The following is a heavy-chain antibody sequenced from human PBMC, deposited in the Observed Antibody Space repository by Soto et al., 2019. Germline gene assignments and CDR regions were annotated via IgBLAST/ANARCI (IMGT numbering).Heavy chain of an antibody. V-gene: IGHV1-8*01. CDR3: ARGAYNDYSHWFDP. CDR2: MNPNSGNA. J-gene: IGHJ5*02. CDR1: GYSFTRHD. D-gene: IGHD4-4*01. Sequence: QAQLVQSGAEVRKPGASVRVSCKATGYSFTRHDINWLRQAAGQGLEWMGWMNPNSGNAVYAQKFQGRVTMTRNTSITTAYIEVTSLKSEDTAVYFCARGAYNDYSHWFDPWGQGTLVTVSS.